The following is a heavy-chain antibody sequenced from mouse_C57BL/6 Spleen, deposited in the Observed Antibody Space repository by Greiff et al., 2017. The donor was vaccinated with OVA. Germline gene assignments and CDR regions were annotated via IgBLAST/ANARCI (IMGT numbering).Heavy chain of an antibody. J-gene: IGHJ2*01. Sequence: QVQLQQPGAELVKPGASVKLSCKASGYTFTSSWMHWVKQRPGRGLEWIGMIDPNRGGTKYYEKFKSKATLTVDKPSRTAYMQLSRQTSEYSAVYYGAIYSDYDEYYFDYWGQGTTLTVSS. D-gene: IGHD2-4*01. CDR3: AIYSDYDEYYFDY. CDR2: IDPNRGGT. V-gene: IGHV1-72*01. CDR1: GYTFTSSW.